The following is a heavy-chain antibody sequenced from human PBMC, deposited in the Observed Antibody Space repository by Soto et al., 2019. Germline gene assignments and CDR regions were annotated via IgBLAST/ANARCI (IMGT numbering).Heavy chain of an antibody. J-gene: IGHJ5*02. CDR1: GYTFTGYY. D-gene: IGHD1-1*01. CDR3: ARDRYLSKYRMYNFPDP. CDR2: INPSGGGT. Sequence: ASVKVSCKASGYTFTGYYMHWVRQAPGQGLEWMGIINPSGGGTSYSQKFQGRVTMTSDTSTSTVYMDLSSLRSEDTAVYYCARDRYLSKYRMYNFPDPWGQGTRGTV. V-gene: IGHV1-46*01.